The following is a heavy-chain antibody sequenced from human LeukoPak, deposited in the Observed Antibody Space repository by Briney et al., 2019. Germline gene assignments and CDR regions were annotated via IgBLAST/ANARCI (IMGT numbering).Heavy chain of an antibody. CDR2: INHSGST. CDR1: GGSFSGYY. D-gene: IGHD3-9*01. Sequence: SETLSLTCAVYGGSFSGYYWSWIRQPPGKGLEWIGEINHSGSTNYNPSLKSRVTISVDTSKNQFSLKLSSVTAADTAVYYCARVGKARGTATTIINWFDPWGPGNPGHRLL. CDR3: ARVGKARGTATTIINWFDP. J-gene: IGHJ5*02. V-gene: IGHV4-34*01.